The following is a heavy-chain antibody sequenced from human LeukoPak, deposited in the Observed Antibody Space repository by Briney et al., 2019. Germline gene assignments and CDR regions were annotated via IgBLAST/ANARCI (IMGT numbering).Heavy chain of an antibody. Sequence: SVKVSCKASGGTFSSYAISWVRQAPGQGLEWMGGIIPIFGTANYAQKFQGRVTITADESTSTAYMELSSLRSEDTAVYYCARAKAGPHIAVAGTKDWWFDYWGQGTLVTVSS. V-gene: IGHV1-69*13. CDR3: ARAKAGPHIAVAGTKDWWFDY. D-gene: IGHD6-19*01. J-gene: IGHJ4*02. CDR1: GGTFSSYA. CDR2: IIPIFGTA.